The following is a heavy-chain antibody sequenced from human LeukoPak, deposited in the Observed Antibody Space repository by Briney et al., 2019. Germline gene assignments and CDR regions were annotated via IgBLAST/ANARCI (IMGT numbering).Heavy chain of an antibody. CDR1: GYTFTSYG. D-gene: IGHD1-1*01. CDR2: INTNTGNP. CDR3: ARDYSLTLGTTTYFQH. V-gene: IGHV7-4-1*02. J-gene: IGHJ1*01. Sequence: ASVKVSCKASGYTFTSYGISWVRQAPGQGLELMGWINTNTGNPTYAQGFTGRFVFSLDTSVSTAYLQISSLKAEDTAVYYCARDYSLTLGTTTYFQHWGQGTLVTVSS.